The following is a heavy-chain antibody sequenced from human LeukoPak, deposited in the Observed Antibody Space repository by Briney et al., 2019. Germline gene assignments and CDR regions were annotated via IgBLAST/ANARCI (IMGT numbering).Heavy chain of an antibody. CDR3: ATWRTAKTGFDY. CDR1: GGSISNNNYY. Sequence: SETLSLTSTVSGGSISNNNYYWAWIRQPPGKGLECIGSVYYSGSPYYDPSLKSRVTISVDTSKNQFSLRLSSVTAADTAVYYCATWRTAKTGFDYWGQGTLVTVSS. J-gene: IGHJ4*02. CDR2: VYYSGSP. V-gene: IGHV4-39*01. D-gene: IGHD1-1*01.